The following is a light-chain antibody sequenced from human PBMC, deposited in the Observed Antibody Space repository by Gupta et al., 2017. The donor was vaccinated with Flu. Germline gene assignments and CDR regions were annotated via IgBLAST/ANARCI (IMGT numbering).Light chain of an antibody. V-gene: IGLV2-8*01. CDR3: SADASSNNWV. Sequence: VTICGTGTSSDVGGYNYVSWYQQHPGDAPKLMFYEVNKRPAGVPDRCAGSKAGTTASLTVAGLQAEDDANYYGSADASSNNWVFGGGTTLTVL. J-gene: IGLJ3*02. CDR1: SSDVGGYNY. CDR2: EVN.